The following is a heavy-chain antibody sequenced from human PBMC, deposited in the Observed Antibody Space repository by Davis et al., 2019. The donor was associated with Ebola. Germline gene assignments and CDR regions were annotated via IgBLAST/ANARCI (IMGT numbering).Heavy chain of an antibody. CDR3: ARQANWNWFDP. Sequence: SETLSLTCSVSGDSMNSRSYYWGWIRQSPGKGLEWIGSGFFDGSRNNYYNPSLESRVTISVDTSKKQFSLRLTSVTAADTAVYYCARQANWNWFDPWGQGTLVTVSS. CDR2: GFFDGSRNN. CDR1: GDSMNSRSYY. D-gene: IGHD1-1*01. J-gene: IGHJ5*02. V-gene: IGHV4-39*01.